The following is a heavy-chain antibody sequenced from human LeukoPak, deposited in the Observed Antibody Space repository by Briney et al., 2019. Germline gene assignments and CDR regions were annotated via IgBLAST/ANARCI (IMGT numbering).Heavy chain of an antibody. D-gene: IGHD4-11*01. V-gene: IGHV3-49*04. CDR1: GFTFGDYA. CDR3: TRARSNAG. Sequence: GGSLRLSCTASGFTFGDYAVSWVRQAPGKGLEWVGFLRSKAYGGTADYAASVKGRFTISRDDSKSIAYLQMNSLKTEDTAVYYCTRARSNAGWGQGTLVTVSS. CDR2: LRSKAYGGTA. J-gene: IGHJ4*02.